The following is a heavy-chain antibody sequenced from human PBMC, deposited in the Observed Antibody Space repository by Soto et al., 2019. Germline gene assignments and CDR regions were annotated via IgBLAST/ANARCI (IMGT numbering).Heavy chain of an antibody. CDR1: GFTFSSYS. J-gene: IGHJ6*02. Sequence: PGGSLRLSCAASGFTFSSYSMNWVRQAPGKGLEWVSYISSSSSTIYYADSVKGRFTISRDNAKNSLYLQMNSLRDEDTAVYYCARDNLSPSYYYYGMDVWGQGTTVTVSS. CDR3: ARDNLSPSYYYYGMDV. CDR2: ISSSSSTI. V-gene: IGHV3-48*02.